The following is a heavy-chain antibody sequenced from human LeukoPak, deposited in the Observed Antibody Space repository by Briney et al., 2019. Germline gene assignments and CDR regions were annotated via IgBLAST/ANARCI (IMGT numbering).Heavy chain of an antibody. CDR2: IYTSGST. CDR3: ARDITMVRGVRGGFDP. J-gene: IGHJ5*02. V-gene: IGHV4-61*02. CDR1: GGSISSGSYY. D-gene: IGHD3-10*01. Sequence: SETLSLTCTVSGGSISSGSYYWSWIRQPAGKGLEWIGRIYTSGSTNYNPSLKSRVTISVDTSKNQFSLKLSSVTAADTAVYYCARDITMVRGVRGGFDPWGQGTLVTVSS.